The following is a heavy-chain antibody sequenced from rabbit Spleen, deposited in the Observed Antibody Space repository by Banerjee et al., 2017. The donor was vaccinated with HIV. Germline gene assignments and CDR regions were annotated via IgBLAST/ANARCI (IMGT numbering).Heavy chain of an antibody. Sequence: QEQLVESGGGLVQPEGSLTLTCTASGFSFSSNYYMCWVRQAPGKGLEWLGCIYTGSSGTTYYANWVNGRFTISSHNAQNTLYLQLNSLTAADTATYFCVRGASSSGYYSLWGPGTLVTVS. CDR1: GFSFSSNYY. D-gene: IGHD1-1*01. V-gene: IGHV1S45*01. CDR2: IYTGSSGTT. J-gene: IGHJ4*01. CDR3: VRGASSSGYYSL.